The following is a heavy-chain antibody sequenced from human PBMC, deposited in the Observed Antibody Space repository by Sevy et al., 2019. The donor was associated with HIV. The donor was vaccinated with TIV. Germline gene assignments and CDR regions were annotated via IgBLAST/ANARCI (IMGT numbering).Heavy chain of an antibody. CDR2: MNPNSGNT. D-gene: IGHD6-13*01. CDR1: GYTFTNYD. CDR3: ARPYTSSWGFQH. V-gene: IGHV1-8*01. Sequence: ASVKVSCKASGYTFTNYDINWVRQATGQGLEWIGWMNPNSGNTGYAQNFQGRVIMTRNTSISTAYMELSSLRSEDTAVYYCARPYTSSWGFQHWGQRTLVTVSS. J-gene: IGHJ1*01.